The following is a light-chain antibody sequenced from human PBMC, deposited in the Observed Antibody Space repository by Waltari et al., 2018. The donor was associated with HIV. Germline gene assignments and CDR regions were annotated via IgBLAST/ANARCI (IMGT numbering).Light chain of an antibody. CDR2: SDY. Sequence: QSVLTQPPSASGTPGQRVTISCSGSSSNIGSNTVNWYQQLTGTAPKLLIYSDYQRPSGVPDRFSGSKSGTSASLAISGLKSEDEADYYCAAWDDSLNGVVFGGGTKLTVL. CDR1: SSNIGSNT. J-gene: IGLJ2*01. CDR3: AAWDDSLNGVV. V-gene: IGLV1-44*01.